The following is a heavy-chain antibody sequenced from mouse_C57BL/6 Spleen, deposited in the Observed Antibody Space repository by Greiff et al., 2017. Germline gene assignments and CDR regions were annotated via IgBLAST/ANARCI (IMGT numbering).Heavy chain of an antibody. CDR3: ARSPPCYGNYSWYYDV. J-gene: IGHJ1*03. D-gene: IGHD2-10*01. CDR1: GYTFTSYW. Sequence: QVQLQQPGAELVKPGASVKMSCKASGYTFTSYWITWVKQRPGQGLEWIGDIYPGSGSTNYNEKFKSKATLTVDTSSSTAYMQLSSLTSEDSAVYYCARSPPCYGNYSWYYDVWGTGTTVTVSA. CDR2: IYPGSGST. V-gene: IGHV1-55*01.